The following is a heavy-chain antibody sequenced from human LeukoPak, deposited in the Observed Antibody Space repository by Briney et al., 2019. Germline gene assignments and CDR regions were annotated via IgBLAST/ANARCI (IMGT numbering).Heavy chain of an antibody. D-gene: IGHD6-13*01. CDR3: AGGGSSSWYRRGEYSP. CDR2: IYHSGST. J-gene: IGHJ5*02. V-gene: IGHV4-38-2*02. CDR1: GYSISSGYY. Sequence: SETLSLTCTVSGYSISSGYYWGWIRQPPGKGLEWIGSIYHSGSTYYNPSLKSRVTISVDTSKNQFSLKLSSVTAADTAVYYCAGGGSSSWYRRGEYSPWGQGTLVTVSS.